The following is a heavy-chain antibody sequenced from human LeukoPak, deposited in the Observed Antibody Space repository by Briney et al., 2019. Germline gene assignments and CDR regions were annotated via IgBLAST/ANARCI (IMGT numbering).Heavy chain of an antibody. CDR3: VKDPISHPYYDLGDVYFDA. D-gene: IGHD3-16*01. Sequence: GGSLRLSCAMSVFNLGGSGMPWVRQAPAQGLEWVALIDWDGSIKSYGAAVTGRFTISRDNSRNTVDLQMTNLRPDDTAIYDFVKDPISHPYYDLGDVYFDAWGQGTLVVVSS. V-gene: IGHV3-33*03. CDR1: VFNLGGSG. J-gene: IGHJ4*02. CDR2: IDWDGSIK.